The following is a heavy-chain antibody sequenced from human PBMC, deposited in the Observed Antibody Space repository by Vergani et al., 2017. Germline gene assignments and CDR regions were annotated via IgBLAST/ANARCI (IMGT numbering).Heavy chain of an antibody. J-gene: IGHJ5*02. Sequence: QVQLVQSGAEVKKPGASVKVSCKASGYTFTGYYMHWVRQAPGQGLEWMGGIIPIFGTANYAQKFQGRVTITADESTSTAYMELSSLRSEDTAVYYCARGSVGGYPNWFDPWGQGTLVTVSS. CDR1: GYTFTGYY. V-gene: IGHV1-69*01. D-gene: IGHD3-10*01. CDR2: IIPIFGTA. CDR3: ARGSVGGYPNWFDP.